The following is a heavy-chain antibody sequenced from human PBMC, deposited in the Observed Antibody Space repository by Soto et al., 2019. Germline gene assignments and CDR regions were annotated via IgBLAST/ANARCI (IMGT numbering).Heavy chain of an antibody. Sequence: PGGSPRLSCAASGFTVSSNYMNWVRQAPGKGLEWVAVISYDGSNKYYADSVKGRFTISRYNSKNTLYLQMNSLRAEDPAVYYCAKDAADVLRFLEWWGQGTLVNVSS. CDR2: ISYDGSNK. CDR3: AKDAADVLRFLEW. J-gene: IGHJ4*02. D-gene: IGHD3-3*01. V-gene: IGHV3-30*18. CDR1: GFTVSSNY.